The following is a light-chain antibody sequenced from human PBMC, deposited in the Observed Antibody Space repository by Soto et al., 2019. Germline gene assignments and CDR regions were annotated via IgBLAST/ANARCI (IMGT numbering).Light chain of an antibody. CDR3: TSKANRNRYV. CDR1: SSDVGGYNY. J-gene: IGLJ1*01. V-gene: IGLV2-8*01. Sequence: QSALTQPPSASGSPGQSVTISCTGTSSDVGGYNYVYWYQQHPGKAPKLMIYEVTKRPSGVPDRFSGSKSGNTPSLTVSGLKAGDEVVNYCTSKANRNRYVFGTGTKPPLL. CDR2: EVT.